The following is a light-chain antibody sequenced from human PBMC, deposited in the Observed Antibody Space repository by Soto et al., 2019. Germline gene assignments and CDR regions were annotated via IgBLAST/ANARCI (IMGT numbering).Light chain of an antibody. CDR1: SSDGGGYNY. J-gene: IGLJ1*01. CDR2: DVS. V-gene: IGLV2-11*01. Sequence: QSALTQPRSVSGSPGQSVTISCTGTSSDGGGYNYVSCYQQHPGKAPKLMIYDVSKRPSGVPDRFSGSKSGNTASLTISGLQAEDEADYYCCSYAGNSYVFGTGTKLTVL. CDR3: CSYAGNSYV.